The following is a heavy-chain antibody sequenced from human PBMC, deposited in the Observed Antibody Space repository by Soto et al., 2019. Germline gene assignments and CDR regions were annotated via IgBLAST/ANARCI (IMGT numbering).Heavy chain of an antibody. V-gene: IGHV1-18*01. CDR2: ISAGNGNT. CDR1: GYTFTSYG. D-gene: IGHD6-19*01. CDR3: AKSKGGWTLDF. J-gene: IGHJ4*02. Sequence: GASVKVSCKASGYTFTSYGISWVRQAPGQGLEWMGWISAGNGNTKYARRFQGRVTMTTDTSTSTADMELSGLTSEDTAVYYCAKSKGGWTLDFWGPGTLVTVSS.